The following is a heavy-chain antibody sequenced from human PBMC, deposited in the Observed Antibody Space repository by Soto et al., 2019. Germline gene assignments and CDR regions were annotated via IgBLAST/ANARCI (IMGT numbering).Heavy chain of an antibody. CDR3: ASKQLGCNSY. CDR1: GFTFSNYG. Sequence: GGSLRLSCAASGFTFSNYGMHWVRQAPGKGLEWVALISYDGTNKYYADSVKGRFTISRDSSKNTLYLQMNSLRAEDTAVYYCASKQLGCNSYWGKGTLVTV. J-gene: IGHJ4*02. V-gene: IGHV3-30*03. D-gene: IGHD6-13*01. CDR2: ISYDGTNK.